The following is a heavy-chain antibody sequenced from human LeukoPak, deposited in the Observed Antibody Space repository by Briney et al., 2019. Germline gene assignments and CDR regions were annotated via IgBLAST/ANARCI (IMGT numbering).Heavy chain of an antibody. V-gene: IGHV4-30-4*08. D-gene: IGHD3-9*01. J-gene: IGHJ3*02. CDR3: ARDGRLGYAFDI. CDR1: GGSISSGDYY. CDR2: IYYSGST. Sequence: TSETLSLTCTVSGGSISSGDYYWSWIRQPPGKGLEWIGYIYYSGSTYYNPSLKSRVTISVDTSKSQFSLKLSSVTAADTAVYYCARDGRLGYAFDIWGQGTMVTVSS.